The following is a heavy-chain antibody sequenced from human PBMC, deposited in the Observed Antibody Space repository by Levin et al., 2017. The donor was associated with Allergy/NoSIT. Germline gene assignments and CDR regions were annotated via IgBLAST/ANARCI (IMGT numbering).Heavy chain of an antibody. Sequence: GGSLRLSCAASGFTFGDYAMNWFRQAPGKELEWVGFIRSKAYGGTSEYAASVKGRFSISRDDSKSIAYLQMNSLKTEDTAVYYCTRDHFRPGDYFDYWGQGTLVTVSS. V-gene: IGHV3-49*03. J-gene: IGHJ4*02. CDR3: TRDHFRPGDYFDY. D-gene: IGHD3-3*02. CDR1: GFTFGDYA. CDR2: IRSKAYGGTS.